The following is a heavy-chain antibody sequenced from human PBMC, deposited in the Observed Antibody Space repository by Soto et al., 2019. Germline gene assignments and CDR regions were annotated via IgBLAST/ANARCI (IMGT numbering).Heavy chain of an antibody. CDR3: AREGGVWSSSSLGNPYYYYYGMDV. CDR2: ISSSSSYI. D-gene: IGHD6-6*01. V-gene: IGHV3-21*01. J-gene: IGHJ6*02. CDR1: GFTFSSYS. Sequence: EVQLVESGGGLVKPGGSLRLSCAASGFTFSSYSMNWVRQAPGKGLEWVSSISSSSSYIYYADSVEGRFTISRDNAKNSLYLQMSSLRDEDAAVYYCAREGGVWSSSSLGNPYYYYYGMDVWGQGTTVTVSS.